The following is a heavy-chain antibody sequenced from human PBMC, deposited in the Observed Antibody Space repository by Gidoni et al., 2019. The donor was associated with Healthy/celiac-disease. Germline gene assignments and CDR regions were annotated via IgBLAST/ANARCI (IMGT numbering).Heavy chain of an antibody. V-gene: IGHV3-21*01. J-gene: IGHJ6*02. D-gene: IGHD3-10*01. CDR2: ISSSSSYI. Sequence: GFTFSSYSMNWVRQAPGKGLEWVSSISSSSSYIYYADSVKGRFTISRDNAKNSLYLQMNSLRAEDTAVYYCARERIIHYYGSGSYYGPMDVWGQGTTVTVSS. CDR1: GFTFSSYS. CDR3: ARERIIHYYGSGSYYGPMDV.